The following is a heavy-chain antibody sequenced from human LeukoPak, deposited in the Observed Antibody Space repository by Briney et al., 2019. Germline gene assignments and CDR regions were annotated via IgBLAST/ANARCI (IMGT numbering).Heavy chain of an antibody. CDR2: ISSSSSHT. V-gene: IGHV3-11*06. CDR1: GFTFSDYY. D-gene: IGHD2-15*01. Sequence: GGSLRLSCAASGFTFSDYYINWIRQAPGKGLEWVSYISSSSSHTNYADSVKGRFTISRDNAKNSLFLQMNSLRVEDTAVYYCAGGRVGRYCSGGSCYLVPWGQGTLVTVSS. J-gene: IGHJ4*02. CDR3: AGGRVGRYCSGGSCYLVP.